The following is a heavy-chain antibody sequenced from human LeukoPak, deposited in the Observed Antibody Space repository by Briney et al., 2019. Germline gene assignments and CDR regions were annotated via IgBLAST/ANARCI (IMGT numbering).Heavy chain of an antibody. CDR2: INPNSGGT. Sequence: ASVKVSCKASGYTFTGYYMHWVRQAPGQGLEWMGWINPNSGGTNYAQKLQGRVTMTTDTSTSTAYMELRSLRSDDTAVYYCARDGTLRYFDWLLSIYYFDYWGQGTLVTVSS. CDR3: ARDGTLRYFDWLLSIYYFDY. J-gene: IGHJ4*02. CDR1: GYTFTGYY. V-gene: IGHV1-2*02. D-gene: IGHD3-9*01.